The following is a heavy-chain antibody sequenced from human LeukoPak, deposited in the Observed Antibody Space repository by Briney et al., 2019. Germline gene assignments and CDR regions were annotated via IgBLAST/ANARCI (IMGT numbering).Heavy chain of an antibody. V-gene: IGHV1-18*01. CDR2: VSTYNGDT. D-gene: IGHD1-14*01. CDR1: GYTFTDFG. Sequence: GASVKVSCKASGYTFTDFGFMWVRQAPGQGLEWMGWVSTYNGDTDYAKKFQDRVTMTTESSTQTTFMELRNLRSDGTAVYYCARAESMALYFLYWGQGTLVSVSS. J-gene: IGHJ1*01. CDR3: ARAESMALYFLY.